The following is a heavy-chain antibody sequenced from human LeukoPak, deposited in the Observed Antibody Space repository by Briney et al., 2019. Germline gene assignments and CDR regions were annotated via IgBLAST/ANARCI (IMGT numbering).Heavy chain of an antibody. J-gene: IGHJ5*02. CDR1: GFSLSNARMG. CDR3: ARIAPHTAMVTDWFAP. V-gene: IGHV2-26*01. Sequence: SGPTLVKPTETLTLTCTVSGFSLSNARMGVSWIRQPPGKALEWLAHIFWNDEKSYSTSLKSRLTISKDTSKSQVVLTMTNMGPVDTATYYCARIAPHTAMVTDWFAPWGQGTLVTVSS. D-gene: IGHD5-18*01. CDR2: IFWNDEK.